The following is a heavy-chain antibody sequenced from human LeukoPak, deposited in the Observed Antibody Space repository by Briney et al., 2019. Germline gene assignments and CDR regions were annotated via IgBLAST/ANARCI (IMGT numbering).Heavy chain of an antibody. V-gene: IGHV3-30-3*01. D-gene: IGHD1-26*01. CDR3: ARDSVGATNYFDY. J-gene: IGHJ4*02. Sequence: GGSLRLSCAASGFTFRSYAMHWVRQAPGKGLEWVAVISYDGSNKYYADSVKGRFTISRDNSKNTLYLQMNSLRAEDTAVYYCARDSVGATNYFDYWGQGTLVTVSS. CDR1: GFTFRSYA. CDR2: ISYDGSNK.